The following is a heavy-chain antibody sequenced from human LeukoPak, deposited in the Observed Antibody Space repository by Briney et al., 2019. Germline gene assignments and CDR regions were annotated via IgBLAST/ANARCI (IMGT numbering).Heavy chain of an antibody. CDR2: INPDSGGT. Sequence: ASVKVSCKASGYTFTGYYIHWVRQAPGQGPEWMGWINPDSGGTNYAQKFQGRVTMSRDTSISTAYMEVIRLRSDDTAVYYCAREPIVLVPAAIFNWFDPWGQGTLVTVSS. CDR1: GYTFTGYY. V-gene: IGHV1-2*02. CDR3: AREPIVLVPAAIFNWFDP. J-gene: IGHJ5*02. D-gene: IGHD2-2*02.